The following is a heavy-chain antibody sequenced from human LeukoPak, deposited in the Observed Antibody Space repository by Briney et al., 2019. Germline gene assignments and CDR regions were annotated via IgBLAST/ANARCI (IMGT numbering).Heavy chain of an antibody. CDR3: ARQTYVLRYFDWLSSNAFDI. V-gene: IGHV5-51*01. D-gene: IGHD3-9*01. CDR1: GYSFTSYW. Sequence: GESLKISCKGSGYSFTSYWIGWVRQMPGKGLEWMGIIYPGDPDTRYSPSFQGQVTISADKSISTAYLQWSSLKASDTAMYYCARQTYVLRYFDWLSSNAFDIWGQGTMVTVSS. J-gene: IGHJ3*02. CDR2: IYPGDPDT.